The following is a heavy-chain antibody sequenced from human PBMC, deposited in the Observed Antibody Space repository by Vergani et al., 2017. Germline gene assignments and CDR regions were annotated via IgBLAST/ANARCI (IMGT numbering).Heavy chain of an antibody. Sequence: QVKLQESGPGLVKPSETLSLTCTVSGASVNSYYWSWIRQPPGKGLEWMGYVSFRGDTLYDPSVKGRMTITLNTSSNQFSLYLTSVTAADTAVYYCARSRICYGAESPDYWGQGTLVTVSS. D-gene: IGHD4/OR15-4a*01. CDR2: VSFRGDT. CDR3: ARSRICYGAESPDY. V-gene: IGHV4-59*02. J-gene: IGHJ4*02. CDR1: GASVNSYY.